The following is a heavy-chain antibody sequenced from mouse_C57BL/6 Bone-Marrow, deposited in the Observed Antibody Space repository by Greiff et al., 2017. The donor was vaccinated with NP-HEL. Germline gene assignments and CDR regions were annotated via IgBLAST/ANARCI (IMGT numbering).Heavy chain of an antibody. V-gene: IGHV5-6*01. CDR1: GFTFSSYG. Sequence: EVKLMESGGDLVKPGGSLKLSCAASGFTFSSYGMSWVRQTPDKRLEWVATISSGGSYPYYPDSVKGRFTISRDNAKNTLYLQMSSLKSEDTAMYYCARPYYCGSSHWYFDVWGTGPTVTVAS. CDR2: ISSGGSYP. CDR3: ARPYYCGSSHWYFDV. J-gene: IGHJ1*03. D-gene: IGHD1-1*01.